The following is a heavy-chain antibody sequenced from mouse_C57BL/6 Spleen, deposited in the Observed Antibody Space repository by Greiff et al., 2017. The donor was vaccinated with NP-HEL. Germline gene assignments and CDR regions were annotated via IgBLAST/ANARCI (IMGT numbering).Heavy chain of an antibody. CDR2: IYPGSGST. D-gene: IGHD2-4*01. CDR3: ARLGDYDGAWFAY. CDR1: GYTFTSYW. V-gene: IGHV1-55*01. J-gene: IGHJ3*01. Sequence: VQLQQPGAELVKPGASVKMSCKASGYTFTSYWITWVKQRPGQGLEWIGDIYPGSGSTNYNEKFKSKATLTVDTSSSTAYMQLSSLTSEDSAVYYCARLGDYDGAWFAYWGQGTLVTVSA.